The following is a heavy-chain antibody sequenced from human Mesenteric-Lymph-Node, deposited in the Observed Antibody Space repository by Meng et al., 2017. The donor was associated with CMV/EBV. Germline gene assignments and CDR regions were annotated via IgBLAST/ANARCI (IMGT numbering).Heavy chain of an antibody. CDR2: SRNKAKGYTT. J-gene: IGHJ3*01. Sequence: GESLKISCGASGFTFSDHYLAWVRQAPGKGLEWVAFSRNKAKGYTTEYAASVTGRFTISRDDSKNSLYLQMNSLRTEDTAVYYCTTRTHWGQGTMVTVPS. CDR3: TTRTH. CDR1: GFTFSDHY. D-gene: IGHD1-14*01. V-gene: IGHV3-72*01.